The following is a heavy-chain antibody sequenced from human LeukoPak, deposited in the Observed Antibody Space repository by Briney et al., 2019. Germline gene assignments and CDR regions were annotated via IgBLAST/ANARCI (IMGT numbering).Heavy chain of an antibody. Sequence: SETLSLTCAVSGYSISSGYYWGWIRQPPGKGLEWIGSIYHSGSTYYNPSLKSRVTISVDTSKNQFSLKLSSVTAADTAVYYCARLRTMRGVGYWGQGTLVTVSS. V-gene: IGHV4-38-2*01. CDR3: ARLRTMRGVGY. CDR1: GYSISSGYY. D-gene: IGHD3-22*01. CDR2: IYHSGST. J-gene: IGHJ4*02.